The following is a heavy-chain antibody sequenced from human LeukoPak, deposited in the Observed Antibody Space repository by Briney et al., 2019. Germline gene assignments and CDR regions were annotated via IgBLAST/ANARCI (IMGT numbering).Heavy chain of an antibody. D-gene: IGHD3-10*01. CDR1: GYTFTSYS. CDR3: ARVGYGSGSRPRYFDY. V-gene: IGHV1-18*01. Sequence: ASVKVSCKASGYTFTSYSISWVRQAPGQGLEWMGWIIAYNGNTNYAQKLQGRVTMTTDTSTSTAYMELRSLRSDDTAVYYCARVGYGSGSRPRYFDYWGQGTLVTVSS. CDR2: IIAYNGNT. J-gene: IGHJ4*02.